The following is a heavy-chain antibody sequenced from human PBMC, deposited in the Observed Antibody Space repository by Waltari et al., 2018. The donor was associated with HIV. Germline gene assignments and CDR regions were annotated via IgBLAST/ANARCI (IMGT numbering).Heavy chain of an antibody. J-gene: IGHJ4*02. D-gene: IGHD6-19*01. CDR1: GFPFSGSW. CDR2: INQDGGDK. V-gene: IGHV3-7*01. CDR3: ARDYASSVAGTGY. Sequence: EVQLVASGGGLVQAGGSLRLSCAASGFPFSGSWMSWVRQAPGKGLEWVANINQDGGDKYYVESVKGRFTISRDNAKNSLYRQMNSLRAEDTALYYCARDYASSVAGTGYWGQGTLVTVSS.